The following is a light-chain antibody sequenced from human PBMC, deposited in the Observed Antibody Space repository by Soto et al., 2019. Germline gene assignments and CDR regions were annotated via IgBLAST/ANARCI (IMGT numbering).Light chain of an antibody. CDR3: CSYAGSDNWV. CDR2: EDT. Sequence: QSALTQPASVSGSPGQSITMSCTGTSNDVGKYNVVSWYQHHPGNAPKLIIYEDTKRPSGLFNRFSGSRSGNTASLTISGLQAEDEAYYYCCSYAGSDNWVFGGGTKVTVL. CDR1: SNDVGKYNV. V-gene: IGLV2-23*01. J-gene: IGLJ3*02.